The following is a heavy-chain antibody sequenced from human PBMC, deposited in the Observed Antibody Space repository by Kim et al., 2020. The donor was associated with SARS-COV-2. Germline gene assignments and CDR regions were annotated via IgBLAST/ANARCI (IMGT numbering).Heavy chain of an antibody. J-gene: IGHJ4*02. CDR2: IYTSGST. CDR3: ASLTTVTTAFDY. D-gene: IGHD4-17*01. Sequence: SETLSLTCTVSGSPISSGSEYWSWIRQPGGKWLEWIWRIYTSGSTNYNPSLKSRVTISVDTSKNQFSLKLSSVTAADTAVYYCASLTTVTTAFDYWGQGTLVSVSS. V-gene: IGHV4-61*02. CDR1: GSPISSGSEY.